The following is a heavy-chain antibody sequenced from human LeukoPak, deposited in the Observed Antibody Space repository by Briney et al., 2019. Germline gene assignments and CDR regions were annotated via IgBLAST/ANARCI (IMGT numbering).Heavy chain of an antibody. J-gene: IGHJ5*02. V-gene: IGHV3-21*01. CDR1: GFTFSSYS. Sequence: GGYLRLSCAASGFTFSSYSMNWVRQAPGKGLDWVSSISSSSSYIYYADSVKGRFTISRDNAKNSLYLRMNSLRAEDTAVYYCARDPYGSGAPAGSWGQGTLVTVSS. CDR2: ISSSSSYI. D-gene: IGHD3-10*01. CDR3: ARDPYGSGAPAGS.